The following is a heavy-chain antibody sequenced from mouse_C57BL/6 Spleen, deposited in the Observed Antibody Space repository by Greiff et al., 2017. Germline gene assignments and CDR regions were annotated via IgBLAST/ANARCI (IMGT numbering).Heavy chain of an antibody. CDR2: IHPNSGST. Sequence: QVQLQQPGAELVKPGASVKLSCKASGYTFTSYWMHWVKQRPGQGLEWIGMIHPNSGSTNYNEKFKSKATLTVDKSSSTAYMQLSSLTSEDSAVYYCARSGDVGYYAMDYWGQGTSVTVSS. CDR3: ARSGDVGYYAMDY. J-gene: IGHJ4*01. V-gene: IGHV1-64*01. CDR1: GYTFTSYW. D-gene: IGHD3-3*01.